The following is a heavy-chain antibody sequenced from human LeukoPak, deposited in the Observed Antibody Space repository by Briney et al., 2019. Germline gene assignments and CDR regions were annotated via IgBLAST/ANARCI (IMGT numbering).Heavy chain of an antibody. J-gene: IGHJ4*02. D-gene: IGHD3-10*01. CDR3: ARYTSVNRGFSAVDY. V-gene: IGHV4-59*13. Sequence: SETLSLTCSVSGASINNYHWSWIRQSPGKGLEWIGFISNSGSTYYSASLKSRVTISVDTSKNHFSLNLRSVTAADTALYYCARYTSVNRGFSAVDYWGQGTLVTVSS. CDR2: ISNSGST. CDR1: GASINNYH.